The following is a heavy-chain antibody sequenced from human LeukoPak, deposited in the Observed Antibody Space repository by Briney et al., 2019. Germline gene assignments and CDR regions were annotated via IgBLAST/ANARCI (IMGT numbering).Heavy chain of an antibody. V-gene: IGHV3-33*08. CDR1: GLTFSSYW. J-gene: IGHJ4*02. CDR2: LVYDERN. CDR3: ARDLSAAYDF. Sequence: PGGSLRLSCAASGLTFSSYWMHWVRQAPGKGLEWVARLVYDERNDYANSVKGRFTISRDNSKNTLYLQMDNLRVDDTAVYYCARDLSAAYDFWGQGILVTVSS. D-gene: IGHD2-21*01.